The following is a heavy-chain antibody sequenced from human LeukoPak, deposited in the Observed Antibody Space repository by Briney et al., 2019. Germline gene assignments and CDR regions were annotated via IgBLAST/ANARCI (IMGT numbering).Heavy chain of an antibody. CDR1: GFTFDDYT. D-gene: IGHD3-10*01. J-gene: IGHJ4*02. V-gene: IGHV3-43*01. CDR2: ISWDGTRT. CDR3: AKDAGGLASITNYFHY. Sequence: PGGSLRLSCAASGFTFDDYTIHWVRQAPGKGLEWVSLISWDGTRTYYADSVKGRFTISRDSSRDSLYLQMNSLRTEDTAFYYCAKDAGGLASITNYFHYWGQGTLVTVSS.